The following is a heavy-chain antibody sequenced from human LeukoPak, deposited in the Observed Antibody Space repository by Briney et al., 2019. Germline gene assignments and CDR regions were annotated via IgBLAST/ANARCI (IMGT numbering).Heavy chain of an antibody. J-gene: IGHJ4*02. D-gene: IGHD6-6*01. V-gene: IGHV3-33*08. Sequence: GGSLRLSCAASGFTFSSYSMNWVRQAPGKGLEWVAVIWYDGSNKYYADSVKGRFTISRDNSKNTLYLQMNSLRAEDTAVYYCARDGKQLVRTGFDYWGQGTLVTVSS. CDR1: GFTFSSYS. CDR3: ARDGKQLVRTGFDY. CDR2: IWYDGSNK.